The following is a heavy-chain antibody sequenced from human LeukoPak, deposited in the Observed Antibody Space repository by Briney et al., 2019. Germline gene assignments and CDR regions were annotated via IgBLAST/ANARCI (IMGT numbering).Heavy chain of an antibody. V-gene: IGHV3-53*01. CDR2: IYSGGTT. CDR3: AKDFQYGSGSFPIDY. D-gene: IGHD3-10*01. CDR1: GFTVSGNY. J-gene: IGHJ4*02. Sequence: GGSLRLSCAASGFTVSGNYMGWVRRAPGKGLEWVSVIYSGGTTYYADSVRGRFTISRDNAKNSLYLQMNSLRAEDTAVYYCAKDFQYGSGSFPIDYCGQGTLVTVSS.